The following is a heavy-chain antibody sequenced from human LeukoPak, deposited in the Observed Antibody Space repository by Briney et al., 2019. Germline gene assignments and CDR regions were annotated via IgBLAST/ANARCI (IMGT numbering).Heavy chain of an antibody. Sequence: GGSLRLSCAASGFTFSSYWMHWVRQAPGKGLLWVSRINSDGSSTSYADSVKGRFTISRDNAKNTLYLEMNSLRAEDTAVYYCARGYNYALDYWGQGTLVTVSS. CDR2: INSDGSST. V-gene: IGHV3-74*01. CDR3: ARGYNYALDY. J-gene: IGHJ4*02. D-gene: IGHD5-18*01. CDR1: GFTFSSYW.